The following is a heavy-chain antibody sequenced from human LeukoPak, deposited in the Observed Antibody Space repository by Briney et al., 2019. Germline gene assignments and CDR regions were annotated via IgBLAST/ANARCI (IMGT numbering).Heavy chain of an antibody. CDR3: ARRYSHYLDY. D-gene: IGHD1-1*01. J-gene: IGHJ4*02. CDR2: IYSGGST. Sequence: GGSLRLSCAASGFTVSSNYMSWVRQAPGKGLEWASVIYSGGSTYYADSVKGRFTISRDNSKNTLYLQMNSLRAEDTAVYYCARRYSHYLDYWGQGTLVTVSS. CDR1: GFTVSSNY. V-gene: IGHV3-66*04.